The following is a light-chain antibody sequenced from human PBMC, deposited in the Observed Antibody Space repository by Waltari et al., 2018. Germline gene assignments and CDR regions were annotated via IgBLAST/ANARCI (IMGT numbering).Light chain of an antibody. V-gene: IGKV3-15*01. CDR1: QGVGNN. J-gene: IGKJ2*01. CDR3: HQYNHWPTFT. Sequence: EIEMTQSPATLSVSPGERVTLSCRASQGVGNNLAGYQQRPGQAPRLLIYGASTRATDISDRFSGSGSGTDFTLTISALQSEDLAVYYCHQYNHWPTFTFGQGTKLQIE. CDR2: GAS.